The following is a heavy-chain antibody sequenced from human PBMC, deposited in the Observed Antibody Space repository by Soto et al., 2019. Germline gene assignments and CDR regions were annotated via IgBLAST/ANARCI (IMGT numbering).Heavy chain of an antibody. V-gene: IGHV3-21*06. J-gene: IGHJ4*02. CDR1: GFTFTRYS. Sequence: GGSLRLSCSASGFTFTRYSMNWVRQAPGKGLEWVSSISSTTNYIYYGDSMKGRFTISRDNAKNSLYLEMNSLRAEDTAVYYCARESEDLTSNFDYWGQGTLVTVSS. CDR3: ARESEDLTSNFDY. CDR2: ISSTTNYI.